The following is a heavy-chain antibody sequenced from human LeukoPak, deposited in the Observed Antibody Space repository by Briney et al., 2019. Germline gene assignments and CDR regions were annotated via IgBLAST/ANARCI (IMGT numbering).Heavy chain of an antibody. D-gene: IGHD3-10*02. CDR3: ARDMLGYYYYYYMDV. CDR1: GGTFSSYA. CDR2: IIPIFGTA. J-gene: IGHJ6*03. Sequence: SVKVSCKASGGTFSSYAISWVRQAPGQGLEWMGGIIPIFGTANYAQKFQGRVTITADESTSTAYMELSSLRSEDTAVYYCARDMLGYYYYYYMDVWGKGTTVTVSS. V-gene: IGHV1-69*01.